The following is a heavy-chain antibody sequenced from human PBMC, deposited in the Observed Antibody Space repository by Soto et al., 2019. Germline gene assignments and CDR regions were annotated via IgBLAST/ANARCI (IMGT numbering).Heavy chain of an antibody. D-gene: IGHD2-15*01. CDR1: GYTFTSYG. CDR3: ARANVVAATYDAFDI. V-gene: IGHV1-18*04. J-gene: IGHJ3*02. CDR2: ISAYNGNT. Sequence: VVSVKVSCKASGYTFTSYGISWVRQAPGQGLEWMGWISAYNGNTNYAQKLQGRVTMTTDTSTSTAYMELRSLRSDDTAVYYCARANVVAATYDAFDIWGQGTMVTVSS.